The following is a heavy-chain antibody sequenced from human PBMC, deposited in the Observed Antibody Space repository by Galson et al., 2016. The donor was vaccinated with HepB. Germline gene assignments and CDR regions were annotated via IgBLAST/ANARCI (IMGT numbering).Heavy chain of an antibody. CDR3: AKDRAVATIQDWFDP. CDR1: GFTFSRYA. J-gene: IGHJ5*02. Sequence: SLRLSCAASGFTFSRYAMSWARQAPGKGLEWSSAVRGSGGSTYYADSVKGRFTISRDNSKNTLYLQMNSLRAEDTAVYYCAKDRAVATIQDWFDPWGQGTLVTVSS. D-gene: IGHD5-12*01. CDR2: VRGSGGST. V-gene: IGHV3-23*01.